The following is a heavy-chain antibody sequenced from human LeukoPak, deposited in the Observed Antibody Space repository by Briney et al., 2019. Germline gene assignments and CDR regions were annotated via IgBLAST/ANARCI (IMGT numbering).Heavy chain of an antibody. CDR2: IIPIFGTA. V-gene: IGHV1-69*13. J-gene: IGHJ6*03. CDR3: ARAAIAVAGTGGYYYMDV. Sequence: SVKVSCKASGGTFSSYAISWVRQAPGQGLEWMGGIIPIFGTANYAQKFQGRVTITAGESTSTAYMELSSLRSEDTAVYYCARAAIAVAGTGGYYYMDVWGKGTTVTVSS. D-gene: IGHD6-19*01. CDR1: GGTFSSYA.